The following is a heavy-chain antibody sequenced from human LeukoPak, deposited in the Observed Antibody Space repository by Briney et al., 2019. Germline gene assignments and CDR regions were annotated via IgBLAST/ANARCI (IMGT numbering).Heavy chain of an antibody. J-gene: IGHJ4*02. Sequence: ASVEVSCKASGYTFTSYYMHWVRQAPGQGLEWMGIINPSGGSTSYAQKFQGRVTMTRDMSTSTVYMELSSLRSEDTAVYYCARENSSGWYDYWGQGTLVTVSS. CDR3: ARENSSGWYDY. CDR1: GYTFTSYY. CDR2: INPSGGST. D-gene: IGHD6-19*01. V-gene: IGHV1-46*01.